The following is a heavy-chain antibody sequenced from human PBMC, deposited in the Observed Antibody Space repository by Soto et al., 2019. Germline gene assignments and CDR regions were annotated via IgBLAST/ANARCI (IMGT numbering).Heavy chain of an antibody. CDR3: ARDPRHTSIWRNDFDN. Sequence: QVHLVQSGAELKKPGASVKISCKASGYLFTAYAMHWVRQAPGQGLEWMGWISGDNGYPKYSQKFRDRLTITRDTFASTVYMEMSSLRSEDSAVYYCARDPRHTSIWRNDFDNWGQGTPGHRLL. D-gene: IGHD3-3*01. CDR1: GYLFTAYA. J-gene: IGHJ4*02. CDR2: ISGDNGYP. V-gene: IGHV1-3*01.